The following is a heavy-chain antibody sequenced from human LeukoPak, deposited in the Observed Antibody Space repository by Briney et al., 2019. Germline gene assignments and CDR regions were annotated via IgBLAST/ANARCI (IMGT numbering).Heavy chain of an antibody. CDR1: GGFISAYY. D-gene: IGHD3-22*01. V-gene: IGHV4-59*01. CDR2: ISYSGNT. J-gene: IGHJ6*03. Sequence: SETLSLTCTVSGGFISAYYWTWIRQPPGKGLECLGYISYSGNTNCNPSLKSRVTISVDTSKNQFSLKLSSVTAADTAVYYCARRLAYYYDSSGYYRTGYYYYYMDVWGKGTTVTVSS. CDR3: ARRLAYYYDSSGYYRTGYYYYYMDV.